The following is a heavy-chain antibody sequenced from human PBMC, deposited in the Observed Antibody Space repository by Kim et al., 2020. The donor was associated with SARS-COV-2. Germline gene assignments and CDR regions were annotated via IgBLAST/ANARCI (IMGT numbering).Heavy chain of an antibody. CDR3: ARVRYYGSGTYSMYFDY. CDR1: GYSFTEYS. CDR2: ISPNRGDT. D-gene: IGHD3-10*01. Sequence: ASVKVSCKASGYSFTEYSIHWVRQAPGQGLEWMGWISPNRGDTNYAQKFQGWVTMTRDTSSSTAYMQLSRLRFDDTAVYYCARVRYYGSGTYSMYFDYWGQGTLVTVSS. J-gene: IGHJ4*02. V-gene: IGHV1-2*04.